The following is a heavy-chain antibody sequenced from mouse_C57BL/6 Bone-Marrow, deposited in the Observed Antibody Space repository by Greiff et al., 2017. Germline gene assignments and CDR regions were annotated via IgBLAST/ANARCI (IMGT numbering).Heavy chain of an antibody. CDR1: GFTFSDYG. J-gene: IGHJ3*01. CDR3: ARVYDGYPAWFAY. D-gene: IGHD2-3*01. Sequence: VQLKESGGGLVKPGGSLKLSCAASGFTFSDYGMHWVRQAPEKGLEWVAYISSGSSTIYYADTVKGRFTISRDNAKNTLFLQMTSLRSEDTAMYYCARVYDGYPAWFAYWGQGTLVTVSA. V-gene: IGHV5-17*01. CDR2: ISSGSSTI.